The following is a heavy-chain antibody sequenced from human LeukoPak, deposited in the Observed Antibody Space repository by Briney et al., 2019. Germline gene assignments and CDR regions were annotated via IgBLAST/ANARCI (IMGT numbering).Heavy chain of an antibody. V-gene: IGHV5-51*01. CDR2: ICPGDFDT. Sequence: GESLKISCKASGYSFTNYWIGWVRQMPGKGLEWVGIICPGDFDTRYGPSFQGRVTISADKSISTAYLQWSSLQASDTAMYYCARHGTASVYGDSIDYWGQGTLVTVSS. J-gene: IGHJ4*02. CDR3: ARHGTASVYGDSIDY. CDR1: GYSFTNYW. D-gene: IGHD4-17*01.